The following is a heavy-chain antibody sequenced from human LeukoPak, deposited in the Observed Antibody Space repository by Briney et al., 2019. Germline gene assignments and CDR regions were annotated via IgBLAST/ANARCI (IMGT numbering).Heavy chain of an antibody. CDR2: INHSGST. V-gene: IGHV4-34*01. Sequence: SETLSLTCAVYGGSFSGYYWSWIRQPPGKGLEWIGEINHSGSTNYNPSLKSRVTISVDKSKNQFSLKLSSVTAADTAVYYCARDLGGSRAYWGQGTLVTVSS. CDR1: GGSFSGYY. J-gene: IGHJ4*02. CDR3: ARDLGGSRAY. D-gene: IGHD1-26*01.